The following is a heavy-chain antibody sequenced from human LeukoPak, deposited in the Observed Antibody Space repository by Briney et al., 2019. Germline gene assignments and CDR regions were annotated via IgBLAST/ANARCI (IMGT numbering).Heavy chain of an antibody. Sequence: ASVKVSCKASGYTFISYDLNWVRQVPGQGLEWMGWMNPNTGNTGYAQKFQGRVTITRNTSISTAFMELSSLRSDDTAVYYCARRSAAGLEYWGQGTLVTVSS. V-gene: IGHV1-8*01. D-gene: IGHD6-13*01. CDR1: GYTFISYD. J-gene: IGHJ4*02. CDR3: ARRSAAGLEY. CDR2: MNPNTGNT.